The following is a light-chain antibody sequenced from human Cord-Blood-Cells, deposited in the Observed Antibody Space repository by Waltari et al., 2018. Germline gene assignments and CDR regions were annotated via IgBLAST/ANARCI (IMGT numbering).Light chain of an antibody. Sequence: SSELTQDPAVSVALGQTVRITCQGDSLRSYYASRYQQKPGQAPVLVIYGKNNRHSGIPDRFSGSSSGNTASLTITGAQAEDEADYYCNSRDSSGNHYVFGTGTKVTVL. V-gene: IGLV3-19*01. CDR1: SLRSYY. J-gene: IGLJ1*01. CDR2: GKN. CDR3: NSRDSSGNHYV.